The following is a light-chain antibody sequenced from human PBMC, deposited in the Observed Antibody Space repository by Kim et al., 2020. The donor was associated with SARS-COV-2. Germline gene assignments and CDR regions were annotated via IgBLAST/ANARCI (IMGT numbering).Light chain of an antibody. CDR2: GAS. J-gene: IGKJ4*01. V-gene: IGKV3-20*01. CDR3: QHYGSSPF. CDR1: QGSGSSF. Sequence: LSPAEKSALSSNAGQGSGSSFLAWYQQKPGQAPRLLIFGASSRATGIPDRFIGGGSGTDFILTISRLEPEDFSVYYCQHYGSSPFFGGGTKVDIK.